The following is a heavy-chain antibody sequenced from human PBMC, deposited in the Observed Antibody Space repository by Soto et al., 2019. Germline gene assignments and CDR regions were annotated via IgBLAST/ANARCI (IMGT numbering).Heavy chain of an antibody. J-gene: IGHJ4*02. D-gene: IGHD3-10*01. V-gene: IGHV1-46*03. CDR1: GYTFTSYY. CDR3: ARDPRYYGSGSYEGASFDY. CDR2: INPSGGST. Sequence: QVQLVQSGAEVKKPGASVKVSCKASGYTFTSYYMHWVRQAPGQGLEWMGIINPSGGSTSYAQKFQGRVNMTRDTSTSTVYMELSSLRSEDTAVYYCARDPRYYGSGSYEGASFDYWGQGTLVTVSS.